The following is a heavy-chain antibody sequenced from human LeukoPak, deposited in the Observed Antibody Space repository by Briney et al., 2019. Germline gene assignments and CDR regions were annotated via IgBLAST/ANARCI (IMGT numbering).Heavy chain of an antibody. V-gene: IGHV3-21*01. CDR3: ARDPYSGGYGDYYYYYMDV. Sequence: GGSPRLSCAASGFTFSSYNMNWVRQAPGRGLEWVSSITSSSSYIYYADPVKGRFTISRDNAKNSLYLQINSLRAEDTAVYYCARDPYSGGYGDYYYYYMDVWGKGTTVTISS. CDR2: ITSSSSYI. CDR1: GFTFSSYN. J-gene: IGHJ6*03. D-gene: IGHD1-26*01.